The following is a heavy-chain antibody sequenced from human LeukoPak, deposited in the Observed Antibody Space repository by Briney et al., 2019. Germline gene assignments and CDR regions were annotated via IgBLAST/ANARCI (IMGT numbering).Heavy chain of an antibody. J-gene: IGHJ4*02. D-gene: IGHD3-22*01. CDR2: ISAYNGNT. CDR3: ARVAPPVYYYGSSGYRDFDY. V-gene: IGHV1-18*01. Sequence: ASVKVSCKASGYTFTSYGISWVRQAPGQGLEWMGWISAYNGNTNYAQKLQGRVTMTTDTSTSTAYMELRSLRSDDTAVYYCARVAPPVYYYGSSGYRDFDYWGQGTLVTVSS. CDR1: GYTFTSYG.